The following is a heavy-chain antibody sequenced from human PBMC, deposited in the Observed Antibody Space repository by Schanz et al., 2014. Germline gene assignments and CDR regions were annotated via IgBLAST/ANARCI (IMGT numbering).Heavy chain of an antibody. CDR2: ISSGGGST. J-gene: IGHJ6*03. V-gene: IGHV3-23*01. CDR3: ARVKYCTITRCYRTETEGIYYMDV. Sequence: EVQLLESGGGLVQPGGSLRLSCASSGFSFTTYAMSWVRQAPAKGLEWVSSISSGGGSTYYADSVKGRFTISRDNSKNTLYLQMKSLRAEDTAVYYCARVKYCTITRCYRTETEGIYYMDVWGKGTTVAVSS. D-gene: IGHD2-2*01. CDR1: GFSFTTYA.